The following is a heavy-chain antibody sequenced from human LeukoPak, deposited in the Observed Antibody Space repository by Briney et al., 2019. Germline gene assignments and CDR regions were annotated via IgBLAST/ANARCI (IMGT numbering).Heavy chain of an antibody. J-gene: IGHJ4*02. CDR3: ARDTSGWYKRFDY. Sequence: GGSLRLSCAASGFIFSSYAMSWVRQAPGKGLEWISYISGSGSTVYYADSVKGRFTISRDNAKNSLYLQMNSLRAEDTAVYYCARDTSGWYKRFDYWGQGTLVTVSS. CDR2: ISGSGSTV. CDR1: GFIFSSYA. D-gene: IGHD6-19*01. V-gene: IGHV3-48*03.